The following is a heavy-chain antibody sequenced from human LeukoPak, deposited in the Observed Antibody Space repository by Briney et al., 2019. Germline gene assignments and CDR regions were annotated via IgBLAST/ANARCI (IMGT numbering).Heavy chain of an antibody. Sequence: SQTLSLTCRVSGGSMNSGNYYWSWIRQHPGRGLEWIGYIYSSGTTYYNPSLKSRVTISVDTSKNQFSLILSSVTAADTAVYYCASSAASYYSYFYYYMGVWGNGTTVTVSS. CDR2: IYSSGTT. CDR1: GGSMNSGNYY. CDR3: ASSAASYYSYFYYYMGV. D-gene: IGHD3-10*01. J-gene: IGHJ6*03. V-gene: IGHV4-31*03.